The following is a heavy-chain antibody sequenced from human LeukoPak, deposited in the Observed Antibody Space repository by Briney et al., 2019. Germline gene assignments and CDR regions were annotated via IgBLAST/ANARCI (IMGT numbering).Heavy chain of an antibody. J-gene: IGHJ4*02. V-gene: IGHV3-53*01. CDR1: GFTVSNNY. CDR2: IYSGGNT. D-gene: IGHD6-19*01. CDR3: ARDSTSGWYHDY. Sequence: GGSLRLSCAASGFTVSNNYMSWVRQAPGKGLEWVSVIYSGGNTYYAGSVKGRFTISRDNSKDTLYLQMNSLRAEDTAIYYCARDSTSGWYHDYWGQGTLVTVSS.